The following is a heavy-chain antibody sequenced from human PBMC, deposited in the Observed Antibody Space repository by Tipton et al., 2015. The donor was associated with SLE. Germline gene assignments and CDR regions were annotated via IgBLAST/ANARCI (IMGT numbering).Heavy chain of an antibody. CDR1: GGSFSGYY. CDR2: INHSGST. CDR3: ARASPKGVRITIFGVGPGAFDI. J-gene: IGHJ3*02. D-gene: IGHD3-3*01. V-gene: IGHV4-34*01. Sequence: TLSLTCAVYGGSFSGYYWSWIRQPPGKGLEWIGEINHSGSTNYNPSLKSRVTISVDTSKNQFSLKLSSVTAADTAVYYCARASPKGVRITIFGVGPGAFDIWGQGTMVTVSS.